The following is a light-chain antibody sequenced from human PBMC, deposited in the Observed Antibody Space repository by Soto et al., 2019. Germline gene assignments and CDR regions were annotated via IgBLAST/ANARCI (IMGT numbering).Light chain of an antibody. CDR1: QSVSGSN. CDR3: QQYGGSSRT. V-gene: IGKV3-20*01. J-gene: IGKJ1*01. CDR2: DAS. Sequence: EIVLTQSPGTLSLSPGERATLSCRASQSVSGSNLAWYQQKPGQAPRLLIYDASGRAAGVPDRFSGSGSGTDFTLTISRLEPEDFAVYYCQQYGGSSRTFGQGTKVEIK.